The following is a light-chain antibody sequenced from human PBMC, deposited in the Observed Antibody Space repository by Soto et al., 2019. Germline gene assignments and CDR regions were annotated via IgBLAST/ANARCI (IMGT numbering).Light chain of an antibody. CDR2: LEDGGSY. J-gene: IGLJ2*01. Sequence: QPVLTQSSSASASLGSSVKLTCTLSSGQSSYTIAWHQQKPGKAPRYLMKLEDGGSYNKGSGVPDRFSGSSSGADRYLTISNFQFEDEADYYCETWDSNSVVFGGGTKLTVL. V-gene: IGLV4-60*02. CDR3: ETWDSNSVV. CDR1: SGQSSYT.